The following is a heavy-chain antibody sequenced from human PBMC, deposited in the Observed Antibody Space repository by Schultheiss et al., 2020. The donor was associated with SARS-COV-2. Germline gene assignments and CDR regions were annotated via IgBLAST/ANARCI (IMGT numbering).Heavy chain of an antibody. Sequence: GGSLRLSCAASGFTFSSYSMNWVRQAPGKGLEWVSSISSSSSYIYYADSVKGRFTISRDNAKNSLYLQMNSLRAEDTAVYYCAREDWGSGYYYGMDVWGQGTTVTGSS. CDR1: GFTFSSYS. CDR2: ISSSSSYI. CDR3: AREDWGSGYYYGMDV. V-gene: IGHV3-21*01. D-gene: IGHD7-27*01. J-gene: IGHJ6*02.